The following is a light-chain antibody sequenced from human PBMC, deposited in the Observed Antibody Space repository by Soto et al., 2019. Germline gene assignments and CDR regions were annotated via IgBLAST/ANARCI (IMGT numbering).Light chain of an antibody. CDR1: SSNIGAGYD. CDR3: QSCDSPFYV. V-gene: IGLV1-40*01. Sequence: QSVLTQPPSVSAAPGQRVTISCTGSSSNIGAGYDVHWFQQHPGRAPKLLIYGDRQRPSGVPDRFSGSKSGTSASLAITVLLPEDEADYCCQSCDSPFYVFGTGTKVTVL. CDR2: GDR. J-gene: IGLJ1*01.